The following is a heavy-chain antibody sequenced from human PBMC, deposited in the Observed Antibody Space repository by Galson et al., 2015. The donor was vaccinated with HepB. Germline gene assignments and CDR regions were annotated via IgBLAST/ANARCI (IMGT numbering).Heavy chain of an antibody. Sequence: ETLSLTCAVYGGSFSGYYWSWIRQPPGKGLEWIGEINHSGSTNYNPSLKSRVTISVDTSKNQFSLKLSSVTAADTAVYYCARKAGPPSAPPYYYYGMDVWGQGTTVTVSS. CDR3: ARKAGPPSAPPYYYYGMDV. V-gene: IGHV4-34*01. J-gene: IGHJ6*02. D-gene: IGHD3-10*01. CDR1: GGSFSGYY. CDR2: INHSGST.